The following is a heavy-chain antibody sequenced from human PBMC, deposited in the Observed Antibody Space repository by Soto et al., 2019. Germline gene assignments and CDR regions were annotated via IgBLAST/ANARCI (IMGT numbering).Heavy chain of an antibody. J-gene: IGHJ5*02. D-gene: IGHD6-19*01. V-gene: IGHV1-18*01. CDR1: GYTFTSFG. CDR2: IRGYDGNP. CDR3: ARGGKHITVPIAVAGTTGWFDP. Sequence: QVQLVQSGAEVKNPGASVKVSCKASGYTFTSFGINWVRQAPGQGLEWRGGIRGYDGNPNYGQKFQGRVTRTTETSTRTSYRELRRLRSDDPAVYYCARGGKHITVPIAVAGTTGWFDPWGQGTRVSVSS.